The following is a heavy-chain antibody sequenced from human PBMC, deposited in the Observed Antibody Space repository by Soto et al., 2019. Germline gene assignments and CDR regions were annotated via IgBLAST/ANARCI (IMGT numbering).Heavy chain of an antibody. CDR1: GFTFSSHA. J-gene: IGHJ4*02. CDR3: ARDLWGCRD. D-gene: IGHD2-21*01. CDR2: ISAGSEGA. V-gene: IGHV3-23*01. Sequence: EVQLLESGGGLVQPGGALRLSCAASGFTFSSHAMSWVRQAPGKGLEWISSISAGSEGAYYADSVRGRFTISRDNSNNTLFLQMNSLGAEDTAVFYCARDLWGCRDWGQGTLVAVSS.